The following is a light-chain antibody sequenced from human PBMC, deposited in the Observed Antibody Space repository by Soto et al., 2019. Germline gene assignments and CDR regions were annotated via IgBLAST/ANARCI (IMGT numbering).Light chain of an antibody. V-gene: IGLV4-60*02. CDR1: SGHSSFI. Sequence: QLVLTQSSSASASLGSSVKLTCTLSSGHSSFIIALHQQQPGKAPRFLMKLEGDGSYDKGSGVPDRFSGSSSGADRYLTISNLQFEDEADYYCETWDDNTWVFGGGTKLTVL. CDR3: ETWDDNTWV. J-gene: IGLJ3*02. CDR2: LEGDGSY.